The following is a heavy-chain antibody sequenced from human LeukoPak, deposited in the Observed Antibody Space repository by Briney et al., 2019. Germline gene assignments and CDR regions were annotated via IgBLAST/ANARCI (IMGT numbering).Heavy chain of an antibody. CDR1: GGSFSGNY. Sequence: ASETLSLTCAVYGGSFSGNYWSWIRQSPGKGLEWIGEINHSGSTNYNPSLKSRVTISVDTSKNQFSLKLSSVTAADTAVYYCARRSRQWLPRGFQYWGQGTLVTVSS. V-gene: IGHV4-34*01. CDR2: INHSGST. D-gene: IGHD5-12*01. CDR3: ARRSRQWLPRGFQY. J-gene: IGHJ1*01.